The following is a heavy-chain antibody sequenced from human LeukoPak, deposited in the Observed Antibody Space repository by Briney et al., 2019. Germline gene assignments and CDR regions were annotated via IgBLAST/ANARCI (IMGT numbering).Heavy chain of an antibody. V-gene: IGHV3-21*01. J-gene: IGHJ6*02. Sequence: GGSLRLSCAASGFTFSSYSMNWVRQAPGKGLEWVSSISSSSSYIYYADSVQDRFTISRDNAKNSLYLQMNSLRADDTAVYYCARDLYCSSTSCKDILTCYYYYYYGMDVWGQGTTVTVSS. CDR2: ISSSSSYI. D-gene: IGHD2-2*01. CDR1: GFTFSSYS. CDR3: ARDLYCSSTSCKDILTCYYYYYYGMDV.